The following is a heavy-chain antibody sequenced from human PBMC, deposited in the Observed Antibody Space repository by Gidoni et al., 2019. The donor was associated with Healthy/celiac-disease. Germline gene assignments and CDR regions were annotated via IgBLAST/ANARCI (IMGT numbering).Heavy chain of an antibody. J-gene: IGHJ4*02. CDR1: GDSCTSYW. V-gene: IGHV5-10-1*03. Sequence: EVQLGQSGAAVKKPGESLGIASNGSGDSCTSYWMSWVRQMPGKGLEWMGRIDPRDSSTNYSPSFQGHVTISADKSISTAYLPWSSLKASDTSMYYCARLDTAMVINYWGQGTLVTVSS. CDR2: IDPRDSST. CDR3: ARLDTAMVINY. D-gene: IGHD5-18*01.